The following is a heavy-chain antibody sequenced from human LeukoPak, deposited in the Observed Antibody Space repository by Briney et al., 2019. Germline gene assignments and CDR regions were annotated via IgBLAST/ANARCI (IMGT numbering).Heavy chain of an antibody. J-gene: IGHJ4*02. Sequence: ASVKVYXNASGYTFTSYGVIWVRQAHGLGLDWMGWISAYNGNSICAQKLQGRVTMTTDTSTSTAYMELRSLRSDDTAVYYCARVNGPRTSYYDFWSGYSPADYWGQGTLVTVSS. D-gene: IGHD3-3*01. CDR3: ARVNGPRTSYYDFWSGYSPADY. V-gene: IGHV1-18*01. CDR1: GYTFTSYG. CDR2: ISAYNGNS.